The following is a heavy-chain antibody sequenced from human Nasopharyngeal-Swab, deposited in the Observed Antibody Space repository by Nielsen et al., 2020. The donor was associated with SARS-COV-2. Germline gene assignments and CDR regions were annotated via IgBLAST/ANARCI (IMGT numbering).Heavy chain of an antibody. CDR2: ITGSGGTT. D-gene: IGHD3-22*01. J-gene: IGHJ3*02. Sequence: WIRQPPGKGLEWLSSITGSGGTTYYTDSVKGRFTISRDNSRNTLYLQMNSLRAEDTAIYYCAGGSSGYSYAFGIWGQGTMVTVSS. V-gene: IGHV3-23*01. CDR3: AGGSSGYSYAFGI.